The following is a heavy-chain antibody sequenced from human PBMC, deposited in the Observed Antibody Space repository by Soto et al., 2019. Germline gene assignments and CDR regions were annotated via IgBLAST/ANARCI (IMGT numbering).Heavy chain of an antibody. CDR1: GLSFSEYG. CDR2: ISSHGSDT. D-gene: IGHD3-16*02. CDR3: TTHRGMKLWLPYFDS. V-gene: IGHV3-30*03. Sequence: QVQLVESGGGVVQSGGSLRLSCAASGLSFSEYGLHWVRQAPGKGPEWVAVISSHGSDTYYADFVKGRFIISRDNFRNTLFLQMYRLRVDDTAVYYCTTHRGMKLWLPYFDSWGQGTQVTVSS. J-gene: IGHJ4*02.